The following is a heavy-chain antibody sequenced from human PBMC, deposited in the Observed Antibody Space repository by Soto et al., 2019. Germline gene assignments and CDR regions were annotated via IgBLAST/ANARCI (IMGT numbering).Heavy chain of an antibody. CDR3: ARLFWYYYDSSGYGFDY. Sequence: TSETLSLTCAVYGGSFSGYYWSWIRQPPGKGLEWIGEINHSGSTNYNPSLKSRVTISVDTSKNQFSLKLSSVTAADTAVYYCARLFWYYYDSSGYGFDYWGQGTLVTVSS. CDR1: GGSFSGYY. D-gene: IGHD3-22*01. V-gene: IGHV4-34*01. CDR2: INHSGST. J-gene: IGHJ4*02.